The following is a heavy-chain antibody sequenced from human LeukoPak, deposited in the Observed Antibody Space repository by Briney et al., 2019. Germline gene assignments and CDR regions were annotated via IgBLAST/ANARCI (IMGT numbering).Heavy chain of an antibody. CDR1: GYTFTGYY. Sequence: GASVKVSCKASGYTFTGYYMHWVRQATGQGLEWMGWMNPNSGNTGYAQKFQGRVTMTRNTSISTAYMELSSLRSEDTAVYYCARGAMYYDFWSGYYPNWFDPWGQGTLVTVSS. D-gene: IGHD3-3*01. J-gene: IGHJ5*02. CDR2: MNPNSGNT. CDR3: ARGAMYYDFWSGYYPNWFDP. V-gene: IGHV1-8*02.